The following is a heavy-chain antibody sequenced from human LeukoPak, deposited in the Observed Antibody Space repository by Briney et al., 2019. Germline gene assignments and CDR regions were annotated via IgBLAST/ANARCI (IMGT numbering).Heavy chain of an antibody. Sequence: GGSLRLSCAASGFTLSSYSMNWVRQAPGKGLEWVSYIRSSGSPIYYADSVKGRFTISRDNAKNSLYLQMNSLRDEDTAVYYCTRDPEALDYWGQGAVVTVSS. CDR2: IRSSGSPI. CDR3: TRDPEALDY. V-gene: IGHV3-48*02. CDR1: GFTLSSYS. J-gene: IGHJ4*02.